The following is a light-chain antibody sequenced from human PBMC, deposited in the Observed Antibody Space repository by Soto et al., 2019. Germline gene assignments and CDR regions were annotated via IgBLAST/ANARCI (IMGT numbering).Light chain of an antibody. CDR2: DNS. CDR3: GTWDSSLSVWM. CDR1: SSNVGNNY. J-gene: IGLJ3*02. V-gene: IGLV1-51*01. Sequence: QSVLTQPPSVSAAPGQKVTISCSGSSSNVGNNYVSWYQQLPGTAPKVLLYDNSKRPSGIPGRFSGSKSGTSATLDITGLQTGDEADYYCGTWDSSLSVWMFGGGTQLTVL.